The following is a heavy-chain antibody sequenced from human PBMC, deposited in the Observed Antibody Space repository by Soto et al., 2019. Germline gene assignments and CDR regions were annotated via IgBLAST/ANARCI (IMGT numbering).Heavy chain of an antibody. CDR1: GGAISCYY. CDR2: IYSSGGT. D-gene: IGHD3-3*01. V-gene: IGHV4-4*07. J-gene: IGHJ5*02. Sequence: SETRSRTCTVSGGAISCYYWTWIRQPAGKGLEWIGRIYSSGGTKYNPSLKSRVDMSLDMSKNQFSLRLSSVTAADTAVYYCARGQRFSDSFDPWGQGTLVTVSS. CDR3: ARGQRFSDSFDP.